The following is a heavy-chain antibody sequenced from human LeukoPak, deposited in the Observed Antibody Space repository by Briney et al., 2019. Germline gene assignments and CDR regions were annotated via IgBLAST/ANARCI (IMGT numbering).Heavy chain of an antibody. Sequence: SETLSLTCTVSGGSISSSSYYWGWIRQPPGKGLEWIGYIYYSGSTNYNPSLKSRVTISVDTSKNQFSLKLSSVTAADTAVYYCARALAVAVRASAFDIWGQGTMVTVSS. CDR3: ARALAVAVRASAFDI. CDR2: IYYSGST. D-gene: IGHD6-19*01. V-gene: IGHV4-61*05. CDR1: GGSISSSSYY. J-gene: IGHJ3*02.